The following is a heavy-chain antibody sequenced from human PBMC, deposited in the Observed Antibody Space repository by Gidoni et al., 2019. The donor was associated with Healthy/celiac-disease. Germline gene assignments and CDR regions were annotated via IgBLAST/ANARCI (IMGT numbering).Heavy chain of an antibody. V-gene: IGHV3-23*01. J-gene: IGHJ3*01. CDR1: GFTFSSYA. CDR2: ISGSGGST. CDR3: AKDPGGGYDSTT. D-gene: IGHD3-22*01. Sequence: EVQLLESGGGLVQPGGYLRLACAASGFTFSSYAMSWVRQAPGKGLEWVSAISGSGGSTYYADSVKGRFTISRDNSKNTLYLQMNSLRAEDTAVYYCAKDPGGGYDSTTWGQGTMVTVSS.